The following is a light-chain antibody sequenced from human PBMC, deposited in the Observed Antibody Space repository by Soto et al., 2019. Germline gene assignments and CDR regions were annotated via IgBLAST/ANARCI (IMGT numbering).Light chain of an antibody. Sequence: AIQMTQSPSSLSASVGDRVTITCRASQGIRNELGWYQQRPGKAPKALIYGASNLQSGVPSRFSGSGFATDFTLTISSLQPEDFATYYCPQDRSHPLTFGQGTKVESK. CDR3: PQDRSHPLT. CDR2: GAS. J-gene: IGKJ1*01. CDR1: QGIRNE. V-gene: IGKV1-6*01.